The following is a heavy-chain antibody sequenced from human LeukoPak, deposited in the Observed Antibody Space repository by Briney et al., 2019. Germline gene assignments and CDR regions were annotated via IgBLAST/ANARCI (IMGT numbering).Heavy chain of an antibody. Sequence: PGGSLRLSCAASGFTFSSYEMNWVRQAPGKGLEWISFIRSNTFGGTTDYAASVRGRFTISRDDSNSIAYLQMNSITTEDTGVYYCARDRIKELSAAVWSWGPKKNYYYYMDVWGKGTTVTVSS. J-gene: IGHJ6*03. V-gene: IGHV3-49*04. CDR2: IRSNTFGGTT. CDR1: GFTFSSYE. CDR3: ARDRIKELSAAVWSWGPKKNYYYYMDV. D-gene: IGHD2-2*01.